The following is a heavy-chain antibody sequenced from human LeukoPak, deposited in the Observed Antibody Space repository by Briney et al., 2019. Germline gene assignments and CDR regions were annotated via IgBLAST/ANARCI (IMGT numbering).Heavy chain of an antibody. CDR3: ARANGSGSYSPLDY. V-gene: IGHV3-66*01. CDR1: GCTVSSNY. CDR2: IYSGGST. J-gene: IGHJ4*02. Sequence: PGGSLRLSCAASGCTVSSNYMSWVRQAPGKGLEWVSVIYSGGSTYYADSVKGRFTISRDNSKNTLYLQMNSLRAEDTAVYYCARANGSGSYSPLDYWGQGTLVTVSS. D-gene: IGHD3-10*01.